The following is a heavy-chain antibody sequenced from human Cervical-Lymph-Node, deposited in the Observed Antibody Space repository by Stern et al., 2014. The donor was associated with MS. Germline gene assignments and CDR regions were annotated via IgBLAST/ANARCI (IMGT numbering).Heavy chain of an antibody. D-gene: IGHD1-26*01. CDR3: AKGGSGSYLD. V-gene: IGHV3-30*04. CDR2: ISDDGRDK. Sequence: VQLVESGGGVVQPGRSLRLSCAASGFVFRRYALHWVRQAPGTGLVWVALISDDGRDKYYTDSVKGRFTVSRDNSNNTVDLEMNSLRLEDTAVYYCAKGGSGSYLDWGQGSLVTVSS. CDR1: GFVFRRYA. J-gene: IGHJ4*02.